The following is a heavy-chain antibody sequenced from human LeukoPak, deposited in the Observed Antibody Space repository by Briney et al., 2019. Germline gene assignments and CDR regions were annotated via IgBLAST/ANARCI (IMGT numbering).Heavy chain of an antibody. J-gene: IGHJ4*02. V-gene: IGHV4-59*08. CDR1: GGSISSYY. Sequence: PSETLSLTCTVSGGSISSYYWSWIRQPPGKGLEGIGYIYYSGSTNYNPSLRSRVTISVDTSKNQFSLKLSSVTAADTAVYYCARRSFGSRYYDSSGYYYQPTYFDYWGQGTLVTVSS. D-gene: IGHD3-22*01. CDR2: IYYSGST. CDR3: ARRSFGSRYYDSSGYYYQPTYFDY.